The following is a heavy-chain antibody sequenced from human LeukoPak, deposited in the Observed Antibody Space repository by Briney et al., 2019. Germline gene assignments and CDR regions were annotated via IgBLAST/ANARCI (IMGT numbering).Heavy chain of an antibody. J-gene: IGHJ4*02. CDR2: IKQDGSET. Sequence: PGGSLRLSCAASGFTFSSHWMSWVRQAPGKGLEWVANIKQDGSETYYVDSVKGRFTVSKDNAKNSLYLQMNSPRVEDTAVYYCARDKIESTGGRGWDYWGQGTLVTVSS. CDR3: ARDKIESTGGRGWDY. CDR1: GFTFSSHW. V-gene: IGHV3-7*01. D-gene: IGHD2-15*01.